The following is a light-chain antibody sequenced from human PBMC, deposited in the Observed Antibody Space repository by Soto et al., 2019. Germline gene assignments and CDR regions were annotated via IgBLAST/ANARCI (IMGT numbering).Light chain of an antibody. CDR1: QSLTSGY. J-gene: IGKJ2*01. V-gene: IGKV3-20*01. CDR3: QQYGTAPYT. Sequence: EIVLTQSAGTLSLSPGERATLSCRTSQSLTSGYLAWYQQKHGQALRLLIYGASNRATGIPDRFSGGGSGTDFTLTISRLEPEDVAVYYCQQYGTAPYTFGQGTKVEIK. CDR2: GAS.